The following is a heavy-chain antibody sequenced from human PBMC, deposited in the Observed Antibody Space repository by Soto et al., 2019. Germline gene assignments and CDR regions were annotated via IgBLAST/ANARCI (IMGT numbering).Heavy chain of an antibody. D-gene: IGHD1-1*01. Sequence: EVQMLESGGDLVQPGGSLRLSCEPSGFTFSDYAMSWVRQAPGKGLEWVSSITNHGATTNYADSVKGRFTISRDNSRNTLYLQMNSLRAEDTALYYCAKDWPGTRTPGLDWCGQGTLVTVSS. CDR1: GFTFSDYA. CDR2: ITNHGATT. J-gene: IGHJ4*02. CDR3: AKDWPGTRTPGLDW. V-gene: IGHV3-23*01.